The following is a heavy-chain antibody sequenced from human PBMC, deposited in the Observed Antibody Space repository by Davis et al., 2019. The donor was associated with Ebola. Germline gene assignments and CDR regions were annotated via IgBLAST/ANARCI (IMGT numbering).Heavy chain of an antibody. J-gene: IGHJ6*02. V-gene: IGHV3-23*01. D-gene: IGHD6-19*01. Sequence: PGGSLRLSCAASGFTVSSNYMSWVRQAPGKGLEWISSISGSGGSTYYADSVKGRFTVSRDNSQNTLSLQMNSLRAEDTAVYYGAREAPSGRFYDYHYGMDVWGQGTTVIVS. CDR1: GFTVSSNY. CDR3: AREAPSGRFYDYHYGMDV. CDR2: ISGSGGST.